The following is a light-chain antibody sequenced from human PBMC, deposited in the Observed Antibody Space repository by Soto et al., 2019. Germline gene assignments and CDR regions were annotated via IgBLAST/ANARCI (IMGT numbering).Light chain of an antibody. CDR3: MQALQTPPHT. J-gene: IGKJ2*01. V-gene: IGKV2-28*01. Sequence: DIVMTQSPLSLPVTPGEPASISCRSSQSLLHSNGYNYLDWYLQKPGQSPQLLIYLGSNRASGVPDRFSGSGSGTDFTLKISRVEDEDVGVYYCMQALQTPPHTFGQGTKLEIK. CDR2: LGS. CDR1: QSLLHSNGYNY.